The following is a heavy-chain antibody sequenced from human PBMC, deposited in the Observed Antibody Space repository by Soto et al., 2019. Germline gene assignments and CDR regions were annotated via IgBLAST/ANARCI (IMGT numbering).Heavy chain of an antibody. Sequence: QVQLVESGGGLVKSGGSLSLSFAASGFTFSDYYMSWIRQAPGKGLEWVSYISSSGVTIYYADSVKGRFTISRDNAKNSLYLQMNSLRAEDTAVYYCARINSSAYRYFDLWGRGTLVTVSS. CDR2: ISSSGVTI. J-gene: IGHJ2*01. CDR1: GFTFSDYY. D-gene: IGHD6-6*01. V-gene: IGHV3-11*01. CDR3: ARINSSAYRYFDL.